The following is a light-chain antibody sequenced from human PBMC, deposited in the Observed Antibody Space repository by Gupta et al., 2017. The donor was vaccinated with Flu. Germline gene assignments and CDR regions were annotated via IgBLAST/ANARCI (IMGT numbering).Light chain of an antibody. Sequence: SYILTQPPSVSVAPGQTATITCGGNNIGSNSVHWYQQKAGQAPVLVVYDGTDRPSGIPERFSGSNSGNTATLTINRVGAGDEADYYCQVWDSNSDHVVFGGGTKLAVL. J-gene: IGLJ2*01. V-gene: IGLV3-21*02. CDR2: DGT. CDR3: QVWDSNSDHVV. CDR1: NIGSNS.